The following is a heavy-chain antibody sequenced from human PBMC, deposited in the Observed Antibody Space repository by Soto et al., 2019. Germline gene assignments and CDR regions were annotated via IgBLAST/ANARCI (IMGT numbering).Heavy chain of an antibody. Sequence: SLKVSCKASGGTFSSYTISWVRQAPGQGLEWMGRIIPILGIANYAQKFQGRVTITADKSTSTAYMELSSLRSEDTAVYYCARDAYGDYDYYYYYMDVWGKGTTVTVSS. J-gene: IGHJ6*03. CDR3: ARDAYGDYDYYYYYMDV. CDR2: IIPILGIA. V-gene: IGHV1-69*04. D-gene: IGHD4-17*01. CDR1: GGTFSSYT.